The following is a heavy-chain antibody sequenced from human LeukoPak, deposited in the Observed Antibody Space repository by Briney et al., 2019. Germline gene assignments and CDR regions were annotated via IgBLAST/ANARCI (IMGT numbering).Heavy chain of an antibody. D-gene: IGHD2-21*02. CDR2: ISSSSSYI. CDR1: GFTFSSYS. V-gene: IGHV3-21*01. Sequence: GGALRLSCAASGFTFSSYSMNWVRQAPGKGLEWVSSISSSSSYIYYADSVKGRFTISRDNAKNSLYLQMNSLRAEDTAVYYCARDEYGGNSMSYWGQGTLVTVSS. J-gene: IGHJ4*02. CDR3: ARDEYGGNSMSY.